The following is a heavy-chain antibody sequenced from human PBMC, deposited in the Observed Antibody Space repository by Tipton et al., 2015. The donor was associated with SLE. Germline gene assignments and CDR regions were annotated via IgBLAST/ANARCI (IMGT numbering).Heavy chain of an antibody. Sequence: SLSLSCAASGFTFSSYSMNWVRQAPGKGLEWVSFISVSIYNNIFYADSVKGRFTISRDNAKNTLYVQMNSLRGEDTAVYYCARASNSGWYAFDIWGQGTMVTVS. D-gene: IGHD6-19*01. CDR1: GFTFSSYS. J-gene: IGHJ3*02. CDR3: ARASNSGWYAFDI. CDR2: ISVSIYNNI. V-gene: IGHV3-21*05.